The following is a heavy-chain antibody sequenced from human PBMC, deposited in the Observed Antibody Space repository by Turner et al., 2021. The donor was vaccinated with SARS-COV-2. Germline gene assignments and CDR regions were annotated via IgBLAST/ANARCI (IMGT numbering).Heavy chain of an antibody. Sequence: QDQLVQSGAEVKKPGASVKVSCKVSGYTLSELSMHWVRQSPGKGLEWMGGFDLEVGETIYAQKFQGRVTMTEDTSTDTAYMELRSLRSEDTVVYYCATGRVTYSRPRYHFYMDVWGTGTTVTVSS. CDR1: GYTLSELS. CDR3: ATGRVTYSRPRYHFYMDV. D-gene: IGHD6-13*01. CDR2: FDLEVGET. J-gene: IGHJ6*03. V-gene: IGHV1-24*01.